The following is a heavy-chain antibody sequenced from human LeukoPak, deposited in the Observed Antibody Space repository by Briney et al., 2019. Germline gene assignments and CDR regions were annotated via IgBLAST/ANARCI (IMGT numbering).Heavy chain of an antibody. CDR3: ARDYYDSSGYYYAFDI. Sequence: SETLSLTCTVSGVSISSGGYYWSWIRQPPGKGLEWIGYIYHSGSTNYNPSLKSRVTISVDTSKNQFSLKLSSVTAADTAVYYCARDYYDSSGYYYAFDIWGQGTMVTVSS. V-gene: IGHV4-61*08. CDR1: GVSISSGGYY. CDR2: IYHSGST. J-gene: IGHJ3*02. D-gene: IGHD3-22*01.